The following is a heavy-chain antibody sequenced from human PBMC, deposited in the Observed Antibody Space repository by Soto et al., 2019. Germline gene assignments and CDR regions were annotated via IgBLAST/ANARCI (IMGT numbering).Heavy chain of an antibody. CDR3: ASGYSSSWYLWNYYGMDV. CDR2: IYYSGST. Sequence: SETLSLICTVSGGSISSSSYYWGWIRQPPGKGLEWIGSIYYSGSTYYNPSLKSRVTISVDTSKNQFSLKLSSVTAADTAVYYCASGYSSSWYLWNYYGMDVWGQGTTVTVSS. D-gene: IGHD6-13*01. J-gene: IGHJ6*02. V-gene: IGHV4-39*01. CDR1: GGSISSSSYY.